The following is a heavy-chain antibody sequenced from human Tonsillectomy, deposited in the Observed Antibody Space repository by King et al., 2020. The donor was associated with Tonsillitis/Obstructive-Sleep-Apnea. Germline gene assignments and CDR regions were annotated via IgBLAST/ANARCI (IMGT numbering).Heavy chain of an antibody. D-gene: IGHD2-15*01. CDR1: GYTFTSFG. V-gene: IGHV1-18*01. CDR2: ICAYNGNT. CDR3: TRDDGMAVVAGGNTGSLDY. Sequence: VQLVQSGAEVKKPGASVKVSCKASGYTFTSFGVSWVRQAPGQGLEWMGWICAYNGNTNYAQKFQGRVTMTTDTSTSTAYMELRGLRSDDTAVYYFTRDDGMAVVAGGNTGSLDYWGQGTLVTVSS. J-gene: IGHJ4*02.